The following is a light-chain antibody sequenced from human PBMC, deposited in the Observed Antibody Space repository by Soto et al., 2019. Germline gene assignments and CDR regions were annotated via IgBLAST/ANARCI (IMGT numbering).Light chain of an antibody. CDR3: SSYTSSTTEV. Sequence: QSVLTQPASVSGSPGQSSTISCTGTSSDVGGYNYVSWYQQHPGKAPKLMIYDVSSRPSGVSNRFSGSKSGNTASLTISGLQAEDEADYYCSSYTSSTTEVFGTGNKVTVL. CDR1: SSDVGGYNY. V-gene: IGLV2-14*01. CDR2: DVS. J-gene: IGLJ1*01.